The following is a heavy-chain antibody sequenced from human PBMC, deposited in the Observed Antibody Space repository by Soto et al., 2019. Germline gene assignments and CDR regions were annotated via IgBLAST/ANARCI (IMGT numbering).Heavy chain of an antibody. D-gene: IGHD3-9*01. J-gene: IGHJ4*02. Sequence: SETLSLTCTVSGGSISSGDYYWSWIRQPPGKGLEWIGYIYYSGSTYYNPSLKSRVTISVDTSKNQFSLKLSSVTAADTAVYYCASFVYVDWLSHAYYFVDWGQGTLVTVS. CDR3: ASFVYVDWLSHAYYFVD. CDR2: IYYSGST. V-gene: IGHV4-30-4*01. CDR1: GGSISSGDYY.